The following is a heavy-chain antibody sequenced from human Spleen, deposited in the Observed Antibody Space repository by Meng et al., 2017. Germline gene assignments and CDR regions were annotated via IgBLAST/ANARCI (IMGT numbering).Heavy chain of an antibody. CDR2: ISGSATTT. Sequence: GGSLRLSCAVSGFTFSTAAMSWVRQAPGKGLEWVSSISGSATTTYHADSVKGRFTISRDNARNSLYLQMNSLRAEDTALYYCAKDRSDTYGDNGIDYWGQGTVVTVSS. CDR3: AKDRSDTYGDNGIDY. D-gene: IGHD4-23*01. CDR1: GFTFSTAA. V-gene: IGHV3-23*01. J-gene: IGHJ4*02.